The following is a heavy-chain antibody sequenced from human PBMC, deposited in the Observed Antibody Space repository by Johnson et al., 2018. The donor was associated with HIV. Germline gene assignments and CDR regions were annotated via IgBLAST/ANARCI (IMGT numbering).Heavy chain of an antibody. D-gene: IGHD1-26*01. Sequence: EVQLVESGGGVVQPGGSLRLSCAASGFTFDDYAMHWIRQAPGKGLEWVSGISWNSGSIGYADSVKGRFTISRDNAKNSLYLQMNSLRAEDTALYYCAKRHGPIVGATHDAFDIWGQGTMVTVSS. V-gene: IGHV3-9*01. CDR1: GFTFDDYA. CDR2: ISWNSGSI. CDR3: AKRHGPIVGATHDAFDI. J-gene: IGHJ3*02.